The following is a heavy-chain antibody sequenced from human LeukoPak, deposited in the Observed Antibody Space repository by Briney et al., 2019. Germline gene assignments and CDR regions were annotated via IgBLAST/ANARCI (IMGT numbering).Heavy chain of an antibody. D-gene: IGHD2-2*01. CDR1: GGSFSGCY. Sequence: SETLSLTCAVYGGSFSGCYWSWIRQPPGKGLEWIGEINHSGSTNYNPSLKSRVTISVDTSKNQFSLKLSSVTAADTAVYYCARGRSKIRGHNWFDPWGQGTLVTVSS. V-gene: IGHV4-34*01. CDR2: INHSGST. CDR3: ARGRSKIRGHNWFDP. J-gene: IGHJ5*02.